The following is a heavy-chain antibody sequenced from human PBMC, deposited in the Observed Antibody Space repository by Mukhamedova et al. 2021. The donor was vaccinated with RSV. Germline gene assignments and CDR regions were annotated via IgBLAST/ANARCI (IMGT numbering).Heavy chain of an antibody. J-gene: IGHJ4*02. CDR3: ARQLGPVTPGEY. D-gene: IGHD3-10*01. Sequence: MGSSNTYWGWIRQPPGRGLEWIGGIYYSGSTYYNPSLKSRVTISVDTSNNQFSLELSSVTAADTAVYYCARQLGPVTPGEYLGQASPV. V-gene: IGHV4-39*01. CDR1: MGSSNTY. CDR2: IYYSGST.